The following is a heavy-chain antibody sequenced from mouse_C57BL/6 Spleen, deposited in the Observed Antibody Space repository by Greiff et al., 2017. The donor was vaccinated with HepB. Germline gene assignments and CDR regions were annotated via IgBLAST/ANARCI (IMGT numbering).Heavy chain of an antibody. J-gene: IGHJ2*01. V-gene: IGHV14-4*01. D-gene: IGHD2-2*01. CDR1: GFNIKDDY. CDR2: IDPENGDT. CDR3: TTFFYGYDGTGYYFDY. Sequence: VQLKQSGAELVRPGASVKLSCTASGFNIKDDYMHWVKQRPERGLEWIGWIDPENGDTEYASKFQGKATITADPSSNTAYLQLSSLTSEDTAVYYCTTFFYGYDGTGYYFDYWGQGTTLTVSS.